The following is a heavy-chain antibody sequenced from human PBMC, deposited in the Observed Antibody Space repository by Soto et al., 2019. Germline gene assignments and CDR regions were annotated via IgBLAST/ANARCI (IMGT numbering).Heavy chain of an antibody. V-gene: IGHV4-39*01. CDR1: GGSITSSSYY. J-gene: IGHJ4*02. CDR2: IYYSGRS. Sequence: SETLSLTCTVSGGSITSSSYYWGWIRQPPGKGLEWIGGIYYSGRSYYNPSLKSRVTMSVDTSKNQFSLALNSVTAADAAVYYCARQRTTVVTQDYFDHWGQGTLVTVSS. CDR3: ARQRTTVVTQDYFDH. D-gene: IGHD4-17*01.